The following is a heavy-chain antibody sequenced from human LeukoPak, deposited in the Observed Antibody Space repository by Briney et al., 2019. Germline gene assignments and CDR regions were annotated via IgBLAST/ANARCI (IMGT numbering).Heavy chain of an antibody. V-gene: IGHV4-30-4*01. D-gene: IGHD6-19*01. J-gene: IGHJ3*02. CDR3: ARCSSGWYVVAFDI. CDR2: IYYSGST. CDR1: GGSISSGDYY. Sequence: PSQTLSLTCTVSGGSISSGDYYWSWIRQPPGKGLEWIGYIYYSGSTYYNPSLKSRVTISVDTSKNQFSLKLSSVTAADTAVYYCARCSSGWYVVAFDIWGQGTMVTVSS.